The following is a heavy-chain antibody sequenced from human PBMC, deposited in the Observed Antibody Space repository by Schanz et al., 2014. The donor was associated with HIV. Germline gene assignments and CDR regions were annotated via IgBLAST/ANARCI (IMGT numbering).Heavy chain of an antibody. CDR2: MRGSDDST. CDR1: GFIFSNFH. J-gene: IGHJ4*02. D-gene: IGHD6-13*01. V-gene: IGHV3-23*04. CDR3: ARDSWYGDY. Sequence: VQLVESGGGVVKPGGSLRLSCAASGFIFSNFHMSWIRQPPGKGLEWVSGMRGSDDSTFYADSVKGRFTISRDNSKNTLYLQMNSLRAEDTAVYYCARDSWYGDYWGLGTLVTVSS.